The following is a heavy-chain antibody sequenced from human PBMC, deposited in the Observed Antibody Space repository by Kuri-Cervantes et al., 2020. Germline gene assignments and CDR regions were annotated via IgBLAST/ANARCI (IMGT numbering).Heavy chain of an antibody. CDR1: GFTFSSYS. D-gene: IGHD6-13*01. Sequence: LSLTCADSGFTFSSYSMNWVRQAPGKGLEWVSSISSSSSYIYYADSVKGRFTISRDNAKNTLYLQMNSLRAEDTAVYYCAKNEGGSSWSFDYWGQGTLVTVSS. CDR2: ISSSSSYI. V-gene: IGHV3-21*01. CDR3: AKNEGGSSWSFDY. J-gene: IGHJ4*02.